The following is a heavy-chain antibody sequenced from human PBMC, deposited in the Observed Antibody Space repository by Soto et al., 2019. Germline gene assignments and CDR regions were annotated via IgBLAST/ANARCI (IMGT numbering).Heavy chain of an antibody. D-gene: IGHD3-22*01. CDR2: IWYDGSNK. J-gene: IGHJ5*02. CDR3: ARDALSGYYNWFDP. V-gene: IGHV3-33*01. Sequence: QVQLVESGGGVVQPGRSLRLSCAASGFTFSSYGMHWAAQPPARGLKWVAVIWYDGSNKYYADSVKGRFTISRDNSKNTLYLQMNSLRAEDTAVYYCARDALSGYYNWFDPWGQGTLVTVSS. CDR1: GFTFSSYG.